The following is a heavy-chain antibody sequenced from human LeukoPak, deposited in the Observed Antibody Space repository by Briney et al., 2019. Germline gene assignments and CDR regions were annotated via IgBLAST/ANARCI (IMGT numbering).Heavy chain of an antibody. J-gene: IGHJ3*02. V-gene: IGHV3-23*01. CDR2: ISGSGGST. D-gene: IGHD3-10*01. CDR1: GFTFSSYA. CDR3: ARDYYGSGSYYNVYAFDI. Sequence: GGSLRLSCAASGFTFSSYAMSWVRQAPGKGLEWVSAISGSGGSTYYADSVKGRFTISRDNAKNSLYLQMNSLRAEDTAVYYCARDYYGSGSYYNVYAFDIWGQGTMVTVSS.